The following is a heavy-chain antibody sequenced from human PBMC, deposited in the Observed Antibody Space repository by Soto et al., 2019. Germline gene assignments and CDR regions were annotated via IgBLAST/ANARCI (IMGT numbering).Heavy chain of an antibody. CDR3: AKDMGPSGYDALFDY. CDR1: GFTFDDYA. CDR2: ISWNSGSI. J-gene: IGHJ4*02. V-gene: IGHV3-9*01. D-gene: IGHD5-12*01. Sequence: GGSLRLSCGASGFTFDDYAMHWVRQAPGKGLEWVSGISWNSGSIGYADSVKGRFTISRDNAKNSLYLQMNSLRAEDAALYYCAKDMGPSGYDALFDYWGQGT.